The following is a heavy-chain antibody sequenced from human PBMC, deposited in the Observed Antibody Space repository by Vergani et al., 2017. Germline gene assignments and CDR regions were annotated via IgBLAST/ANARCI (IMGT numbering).Heavy chain of an antibody. J-gene: IGHJ4*02. V-gene: IGHV3-33*01. CDR3: ARGEPYDSSGYLDY. CDR2: IWYDGSNK. D-gene: IGHD3-22*01. CDR1: GFTFSSYG. Sequence: VQLVESGGGVVQPGRSLRLSCAASGFTFSSYGMHWVRQAPGKGLEWVAVIWYDGSNKYYADSVKGRFTISRDNSKNTLYLQMNSLRAEDTAVYYCARGEPYDSSGYLDYWGQGTLVTVSS.